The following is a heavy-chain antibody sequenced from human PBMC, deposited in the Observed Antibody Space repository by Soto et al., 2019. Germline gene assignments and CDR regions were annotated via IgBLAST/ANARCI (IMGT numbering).Heavy chain of an antibody. CDR3: ARVSKTWEDDY. J-gene: IGHJ4*01. CDR1: GFTFSDYG. CDR2: ISSGSDTI. V-gene: IGHV3-48*02. D-gene: IGHD1-26*01. Sequence: EVQLVESGGGLVQPGGSLRLSCSVSGFTFSDYGVNWVRQAPGKGLEWISYISSGSDTIYYAESVKGRFTISRDDAKNSLFLQMNNLRNEDTAVYYCARVSKTWEDDYWGHGTLVTVSS.